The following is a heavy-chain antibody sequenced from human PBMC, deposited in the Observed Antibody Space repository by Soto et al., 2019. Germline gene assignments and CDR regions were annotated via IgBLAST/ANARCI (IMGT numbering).Heavy chain of an antibody. J-gene: IGHJ3*02. Sequence: PVELCSEACGVGFRSNSICSVRHSTGKGLEWMGRIIPILGIANYAQKFQGRVTITADKSTSTAYMELSSLRSEDTAVYYCASLGYCSSTSCSHFDIWGQGTMVTVSS. CDR1: GVGFRSNS. CDR2: IIPILGIA. V-gene: IGHV1-69*02. D-gene: IGHD2-2*01. CDR3: ASLGYCSSTSCSHFDI.